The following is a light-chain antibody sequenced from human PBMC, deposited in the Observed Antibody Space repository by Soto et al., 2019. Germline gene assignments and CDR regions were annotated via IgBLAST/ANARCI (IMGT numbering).Light chain of an antibody. Sequence: EVVMTQSPATLSVSPGERATLSCRASQFVSTNLAWYQQKPGQAPRLLIYSASTRATGIPARFSGSGSGTEFTSTISSLQSEXXXXXXXXXXXXXXXXXXGXGTKVEIK. CDR3: XXXXXXXXXX. V-gene: IGKV3-15*01. CDR1: QFVSTN. CDR2: SAS. J-gene: IGKJ4*01.